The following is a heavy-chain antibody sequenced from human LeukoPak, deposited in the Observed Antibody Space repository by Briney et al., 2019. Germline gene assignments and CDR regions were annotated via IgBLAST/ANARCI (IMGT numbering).Heavy chain of an antibody. CDR1: GFTFVGNA. CDR3: AKKYYYGSGTYIFYFDY. Sequence: GGSLRLSCAASGFTFVGNAVTWVRQAPGKGLEWVSTISGSGDTYYADSVKGRFTIPRDDSKSTLSLQMNSLRAEDTALYHCAKKYYYGSGTYIFYFDYWGQGTPVTVSS. V-gene: IGHV3-23*01. D-gene: IGHD3-10*01. CDR2: ISGSGDT. J-gene: IGHJ4*02.